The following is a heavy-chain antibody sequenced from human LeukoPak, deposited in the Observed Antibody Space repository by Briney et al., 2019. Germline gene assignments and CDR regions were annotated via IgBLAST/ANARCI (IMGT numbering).Heavy chain of an antibody. CDR1: GHTFTNYH. J-gene: IGHJ4*02. CDR3: ATEALRSYYFDY. Sequence: GASVKVSCKASGHTFTNYHIHWVRQAPGQGVEWMGAVYATGGVAINTQTFPVRVTMTRDTSTGTVYMELSSLRFEDTAIYYCATEALRSYYFDYWGQGIQVTVSS. V-gene: IGHV1-46*01. CDR2: VYATGGVA. D-gene: IGHD5-12*01.